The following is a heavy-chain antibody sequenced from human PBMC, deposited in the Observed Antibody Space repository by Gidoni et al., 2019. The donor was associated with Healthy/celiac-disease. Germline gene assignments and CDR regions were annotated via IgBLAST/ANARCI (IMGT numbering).Heavy chain of an antibody. Sequence: QLQLQASGPGLVKPSETLSPTCTVSGCSISSSSYYWGWIRQPPGKGLEWIGSIYYSGSTYYNPSLKSRVTISVDTSKNQFSLKLSSVTAADTAVYYCARTMVRGVIRLDYFDYWGQGTLVTVSS. CDR1: GCSISSSSYY. CDR2: IYYSGST. J-gene: IGHJ4*02. V-gene: IGHV4-39*01. D-gene: IGHD3-10*01. CDR3: ARTMVRGVIRLDYFDY.